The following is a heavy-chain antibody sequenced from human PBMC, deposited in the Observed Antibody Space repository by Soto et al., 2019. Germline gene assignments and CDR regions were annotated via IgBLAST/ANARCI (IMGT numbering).Heavy chain of an antibody. CDR1: GYTFTSYG. Sequence: ASVKVSCTASGYTFTSYGISWVRQAPGQGLEWMGWISAYNGNTNYAQKLQGRVTMTTDTSTSTAYMELRSLRSDDTAVYYCAYSSGWVPGWYFDYWGQGTLVTVSS. CDR2: ISAYNGNT. D-gene: IGHD6-19*01. V-gene: IGHV1-18*01. CDR3: AYSSGWVPGWYFDY. J-gene: IGHJ4*02.